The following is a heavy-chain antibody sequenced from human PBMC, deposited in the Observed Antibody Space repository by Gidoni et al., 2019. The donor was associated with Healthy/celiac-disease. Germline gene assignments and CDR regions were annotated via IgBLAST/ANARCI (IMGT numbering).Heavy chain of an antibody. Sequence: QVQLVESGGGVFQPGRSLRLSFASSGFTFSSSAMHWVRQAPGKGLEWVAVISYDGSNKYYADSVKGRFTISRDNSKNTLYLQMNSLRAEDTAVYYCARDRYCSGGSCSYYFDYWGQGTLVTVSS. J-gene: IGHJ4*02. CDR3: ARDRYCSGGSCSYYFDY. CDR1: GFTFSSSA. V-gene: IGHV3-30-3*01. CDR2: ISYDGSNK. D-gene: IGHD2-15*01.